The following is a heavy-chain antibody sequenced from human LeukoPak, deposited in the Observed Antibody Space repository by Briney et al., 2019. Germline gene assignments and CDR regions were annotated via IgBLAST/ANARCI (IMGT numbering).Heavy chain of an antibody. Sequence: GRSLRLSCAASGFTFSTYFMHWVRQAPGKGLEWVANIKQDGSEKYYVDSVKGRFTISRDNAKNSLYLQMNSLRAEDTAVYYCARAPTYGDYVGYWGQGTLVTVSS. D-gene: IGHD4-17*01. V-gene: IGHV3-7*03. CDR2: IKQDGSEK. CDR3: ARAPTYGDYVGY. J-gene: IGHJ4*02. CDR1: GFTFSTYF.